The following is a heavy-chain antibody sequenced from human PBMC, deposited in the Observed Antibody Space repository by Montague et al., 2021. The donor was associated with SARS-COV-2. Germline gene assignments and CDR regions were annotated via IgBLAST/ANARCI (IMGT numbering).Heavy chain of an antibody. CDR2: ISSSGSTI. V-gene: IGHV3-48*03. CDR3: ARAGEDYYYDSSGFLY. J-gene: IGHJ4*02. D-gene: IGHD3-22*01. CDR1: GFTFSSYE. Sequence: SLRLSCAASGFTFSSYEMNWVRQAPGKGLEWVSYISSSGSTIYYADSVKGRFTISRDNAKSSLYLQMSSLRAEDTAVYYCARAGEDYYYDSSGFLYWGQGILVPVSS.